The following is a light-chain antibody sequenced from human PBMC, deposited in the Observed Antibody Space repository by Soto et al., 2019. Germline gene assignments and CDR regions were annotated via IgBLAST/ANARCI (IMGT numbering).Light chain of an antibody. CDR2: GAS. V-gene: IGKV3-15*01. Sequence: EIVMTQSPDTLSVSPGERATLSCRASQSVSTNLAWYQQKPGQAPRLLLYGASTMATGIPARFSGSGSGTEFTLTISSLQSEDFEVDYCQQYSDWLRTFGQGAKVEIK. J-gene: IGKJ1*01. CDR3: QQYSDWLRT. CDR1: QSVSTN.